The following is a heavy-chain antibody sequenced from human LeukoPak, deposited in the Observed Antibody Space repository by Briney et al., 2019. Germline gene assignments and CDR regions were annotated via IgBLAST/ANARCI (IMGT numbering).Heavy chain of an antibody. CDR2: INHSGST. CDR1: GGSFSGYY. Sequence: SETLSLTCAVYGGSFSGYYWSWIRQPPGKGLEWIGEINHSGSTNYNPSLKSRVTISVDTSKNQFSLKLSSVTAADTAVYYCARGGRYSSSWYERAYYYYYMDVWGKGITVTVSS. D-gene: IGHD6-13*01. CDR3: ARGGRYSSSWYERAYYYYYMDV. V-gene: IGHV4-34*01. J-gene: IGHJ6*03.